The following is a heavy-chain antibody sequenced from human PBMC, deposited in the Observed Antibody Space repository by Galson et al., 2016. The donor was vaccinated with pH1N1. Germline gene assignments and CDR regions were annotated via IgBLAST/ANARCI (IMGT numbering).Heavy chain of an antibody. V-gene: IGHV3-7*01. J-gene: IGHJ4*02. D-gene: IGHD7-27*01. CDR2: IKQEGSEK. CDR1: GFTISDYW. Sequence: SLRLSCASSGFTISDYWMTWVRQAPGKGLEWVANIKQEGSEKYYVDSVKGRFTISRDNAKNSLYLQMNSLRAEDTAVYYCARGALGMGFDSWGQGTLVTVSS. CDR3: ARGALGMGFDS.